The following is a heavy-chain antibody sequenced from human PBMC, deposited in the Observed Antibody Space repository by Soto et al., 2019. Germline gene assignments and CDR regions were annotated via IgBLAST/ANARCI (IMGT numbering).Heavy chain of an antibody. D-gene: IGHD5-18*01. Sequence: SETLSLTCSVSGGSISSSSYYWAWIRQPPGKGLEWIGTLYSGGTTYYNPSLKSRVTMSEDTSQNQFSLRLTSVTAADTAVYYCACGSGYRFGSCFNYWGQGTPVTV. CDR3: ACGSGYRFGSCFNY. V-gene: IGHV4-39*01. CDR1: GGSISSSSYY. J-gene: IGHJ4*02. CDR2: LYSGGTT.